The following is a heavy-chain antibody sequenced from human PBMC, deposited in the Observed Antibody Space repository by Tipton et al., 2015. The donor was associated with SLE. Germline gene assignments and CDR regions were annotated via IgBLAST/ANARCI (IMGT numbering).Heavy chain of an antibody. CDR3: AREESGGYWDY. V-gene: IGHV4-39*07. CDR1: GDSISSDFF. J-gene: IGHJ4*02. Sequence: TLSLTCSVSGDSISSDFFYWGWIRQSPGKGLEWIGSIHFSGNTYYSPSLRSRLTVSSDTSKNQFSLRLQSVTAEDTAVYFCAREESGGYWDYWGQGTLVTVSS. CDR2: IHFSGNT. D-gene: IGHD2-15*01.